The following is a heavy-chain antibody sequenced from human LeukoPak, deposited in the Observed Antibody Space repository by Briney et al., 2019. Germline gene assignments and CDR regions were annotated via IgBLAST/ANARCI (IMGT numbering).Heavy chain of an antibody. Sequence: GASVKVSCKASGYTFTGYYMHWVRQAPGQGLEWMGWINPNSGGTNYAQKFQGRVTMTRDTSISTAYMELSRLRSDDTAVYYCARDREPFMITFGGVSSDYWGQGTLVTVSS. CDR1: GYTFTGYY. J-gene: IGHJ4*02. CDR2: INPNSGGT. D-gene: IGHD3-16*01. V-gene: IGHV1-2*02. CDR3: ARDREPFMITFGGVSSDY.